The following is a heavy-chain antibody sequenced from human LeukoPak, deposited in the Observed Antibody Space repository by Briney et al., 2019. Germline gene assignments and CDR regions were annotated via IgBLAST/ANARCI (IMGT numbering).Heavy chain of an antibody. CDR1: GGTFSSYT. CDR3: ARGIVGTYYYYGMDV. D-gene: IGHD1-1*01. CDR2: IIPILGIA. V-gene: IGHV1-69*02. J-gene: IGHJ6*02. Sequence: ASVKVSCKASGGTFSSYTISWVRQAPGQGLEWMGRIIPILGIANYAQKFQGRVTITADKSTSTAYMELSSLRSEDTAVYYCARGIVGTYYYYGMDVWGQGTTVTVSS.